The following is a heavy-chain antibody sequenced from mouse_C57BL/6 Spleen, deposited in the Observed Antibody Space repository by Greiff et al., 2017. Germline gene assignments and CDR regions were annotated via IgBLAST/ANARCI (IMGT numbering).Heavy chain of an antibody. CDR1: GYSITSGYY. CDR3: AREGKLSYFDY. Sequence: EVKLQESGPGLVKPSQSLSLTCSVTGYSITSGYYWNWIRQFPGNKQEWMGYISYDGSNNYNPSLKNRITITRDTSKNQFFLKLNSVTTEDTATYYCAREGKLSYFDYWGQGTTLTVSS. V-gene: IGHV3-6*01. J-gene: IGHJ2*01. CDR2: ISYDGSN. D-gene: IGHD4-1*01.